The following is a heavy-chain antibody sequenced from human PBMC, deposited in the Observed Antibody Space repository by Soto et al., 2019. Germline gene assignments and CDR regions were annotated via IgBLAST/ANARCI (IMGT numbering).Heavy chain of an antibody. CDR3: VRLPPPVTPAKNFYFHMDV. D-gene: IGHD2-21*02. CDR2: IHNGGTA. V-gene: IGHV4-39*01. CDR1: GASMTSSDFS. Sequence: QVRLQESGPRLVKPSATLSLTCAVSGASMTSSDFSWGWVRQSPGKGPEWIASIHNGGTASYNPSLHSRLSISLDPSRDEISMELTSVSATDTSVYYCVRLPPPVTPAKNFYFHMDVWGKGTPVTVSS. J-gene: IGHJ6*03.